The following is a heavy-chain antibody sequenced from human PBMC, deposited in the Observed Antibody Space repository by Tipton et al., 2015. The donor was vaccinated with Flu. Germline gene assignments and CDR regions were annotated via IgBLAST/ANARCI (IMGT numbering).Heavy chain of an antibody. D-gene: IGHD3-16*01. Sequence: SLRLSCAASGFAFNDHYMDWVRLAPGKGLEWVGRIRDKAHSYTTEYAASVKGKFTISRDDSNLYLQMNSLKIEDTAVYYCARSYSTAGAYVYYFDYWGQGALVTVAS. J-gene: IGHJ4*02. CDR1: GFAFNDHY. CDR3: ARSYSTAGAYVYYFDY. V-gene: IGHV3-72*01. CDR2: IRDKAHSYTT.